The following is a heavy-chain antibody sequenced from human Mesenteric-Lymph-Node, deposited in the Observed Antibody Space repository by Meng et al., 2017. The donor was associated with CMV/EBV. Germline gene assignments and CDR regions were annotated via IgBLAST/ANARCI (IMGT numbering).Heavy chain of an antibody. D-gene: IGHD3-22*01. V-gene: IGHV3-48*04. CDR2: ISSSGSTI. Sequence: GESLKISCAASGFTFNNYGMHWVRQAPGKGLEWVSYISSSGSTIYYADSVKGRFTISRDNAKNSLYLQMNSLRAEDTAVYYCARDRYYYDSSGYYREYYFDYWGQGTLVTVSS. J-gene: IGHJ4*02. CDR3: ARDRYYYDSSGYYREYYFDY. CDR1: GFTFNNYG.